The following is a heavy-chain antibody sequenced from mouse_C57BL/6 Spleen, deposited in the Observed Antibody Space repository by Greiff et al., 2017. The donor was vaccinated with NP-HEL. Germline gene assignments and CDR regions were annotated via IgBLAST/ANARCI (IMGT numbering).Heavy chain of an antibody. V-gene: IGHV1-15*01. CDR3: TRYEGARDY. CDR2: IDPETGGT. CDR1: GYTFTDYE. Sequence: VQLQESGAELVRPGASVTLSCKASGYTFTDYEMHWVKQTPVHGLEWIGAIDPETGGTAYNQKFKGKAILTADKSSSTAYMELRSLTSEDSAVYYCTRYEGARDYWGQSTTLTVSS. J-gene: IGHJ2*01. D-gene: IGHD3-1*01.